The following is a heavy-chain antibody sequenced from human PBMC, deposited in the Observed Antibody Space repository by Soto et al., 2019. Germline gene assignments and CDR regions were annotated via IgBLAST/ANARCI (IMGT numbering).Heavy chain of an antibody. CDR2: IVVGSGNT. V-gene: IGHV1-58*01. CDR1: GFTFTSSA. D-gene: IGHD4-17*01. Sequence: QMQLVQSGPEVKKPGTSVKVSCKASGFTFTSSAVQWVRQARGQRLEWIGWIVVGSGNTNYAQKFQERVTITRDMSTSTAYMELSSLRSEDTAVYYGAARLGYYYGMDVWGQGTTVTVSS. CDR3: AARLGYYYGMDV. J-gene: IGHJ6*02.